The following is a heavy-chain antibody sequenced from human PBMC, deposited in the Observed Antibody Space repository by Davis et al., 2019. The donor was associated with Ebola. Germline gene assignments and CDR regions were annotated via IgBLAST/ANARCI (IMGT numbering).Heavy chain of an antibody. V-gene: IGHV3-7*01. CDR3: TSGWHFDY. CDR1: GFTFSSYW. CDR2: IKQDGSEK. D-gene: IGHD6-19*01. Sequence: GESLKISCAASGFTFSSYWMSWVRQAPGKGLEWVANIKQDGSEKYYVDSVKGRFTISRDNAQNSLYLQMNSLRAEDTAVYYCTSGWHFDYWGQGTLVTVSS. J-gene: IGHJ4*02.